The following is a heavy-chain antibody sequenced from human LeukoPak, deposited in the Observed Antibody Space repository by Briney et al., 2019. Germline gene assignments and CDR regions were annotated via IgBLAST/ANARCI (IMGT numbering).Heavy chain of an antibody. CDR3: TTGGNSNSGRKLLDYYYGMDF. J-gene: IGHJ6*02. Sequence: GGSLRLSCAASGFTFTSYAIHWGRQAPGKGLEWVAAISYDGSNTYYADSVKGRFTISRDNSKNTLYLQMSSLRVEDTAASSCTTGGNSNSGRKLLDYYYGMDFWGQGTTVTVPS. D-gene: IGHD1-26*01. CDR1: GFTFTSYA. CDR2: ISYDGSNT. V-gene: IGHV3-30-3*01.